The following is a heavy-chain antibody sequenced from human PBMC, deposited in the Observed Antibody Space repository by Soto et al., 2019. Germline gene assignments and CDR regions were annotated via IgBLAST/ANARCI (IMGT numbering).Heavy chain of an antibody. CDR1: GFTFSSYT. CDR3: ARDFYYDSD. Sequence: GGSLRLSCAASGFTFSSYTMHWARQAPGKGLEWVSSISSGNSYIYYADSVKGRFTISRDNAKNSVYLQMNSLRAEDTGVYYCARDFYYDSDWGQGTLVTVYS. V-gene: IGHV3-21*01. CDR2: ISSGNSYI. J-gene: IGHJ4*02. D-gene: IGHD3-22*01.